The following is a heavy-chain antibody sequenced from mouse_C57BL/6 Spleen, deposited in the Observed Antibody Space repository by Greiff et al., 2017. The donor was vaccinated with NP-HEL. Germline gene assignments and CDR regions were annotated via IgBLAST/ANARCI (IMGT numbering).Heavy chain of an antibody. J-gene: IGHJ4*01. CDR3: ARDHMVTTDGGMDY. CDR1: GFTFSSYA. Sequence: EVQGVESGGGLVKPGGSLKLSCAASGFTFSSYAMSWVRQTPEKRLEWVATISDGGSYTYYPDNVKGRFTISRDNAKNNLYLQMSHLKSEDTAMYYCARDHMVTTDGGMDYWGQGTSVTVSS. V-gene: IGHV5-4*01. CDR2: ISDGGSYT. D-gene: IGHD2-2*01.